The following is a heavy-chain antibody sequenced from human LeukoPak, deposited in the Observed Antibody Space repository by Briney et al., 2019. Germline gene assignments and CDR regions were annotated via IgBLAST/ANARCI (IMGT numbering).Heavy chain of an antibody. CDR1: GFTFDDYA. D-gene: IGHD6-19*01. CDR2: ISWNSGSI. V-gene: IGHV3-9*01. CDR3: AVAGTGGWFDP. J-gene: IGHJ5*02. Sequence: GGSLRLSCAASGFTFDDYAMHWVRQAPGNGLEWVSGISWNSGSIGYADSVKGRFTVSRDNAKNSLYLQMNSLRAEDTALYYCAVAGTGGWFDPWGQGTLVTVSS.